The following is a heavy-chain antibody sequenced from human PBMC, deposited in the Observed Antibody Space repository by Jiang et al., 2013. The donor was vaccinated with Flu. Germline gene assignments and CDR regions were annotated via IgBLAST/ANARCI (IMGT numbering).Heavy chain of an antibody. D-gene: IGHD2-15*01. CDR1: GGSISSSSYY. J-gene: IGHJ2*01. Sequence: PGLVKPSETLSLTCTVSGGSISSSSYYWGWIRQPPGKGLEWIGSIYYSGSTYQNPSLKSRVTISVDTSKNQFSLKLNSVTATDTAVYYCARRRDGRRYFGLWGRGTLVTVSS. V-gene: IGHV4-39*01. CDR2: IYYSGST. CDR3: ARRRDGRRYFGL.